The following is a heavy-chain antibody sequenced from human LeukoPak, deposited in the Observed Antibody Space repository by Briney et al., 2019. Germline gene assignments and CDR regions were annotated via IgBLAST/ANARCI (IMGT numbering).Heavy chain of an antibody. CDR3: ARGYCSGGSCYSFDY. CDR2: IYTSGNT. J-gene: IGHJ4*02. V-gene: IGHV4-4*07. CDR1: GGSFIGYY. D-gene: IGHD2-15*01. Sequence: SETLSLTCSVSGGSFIGYYWSWSRQPAGKGLEWIGRIYTSGNTNYNPSLKSRVTMSVDTSKNQSSLKLSSVTAADTAVYYCARGYCSGGSCYSFDYWGQGTLVTVSS.